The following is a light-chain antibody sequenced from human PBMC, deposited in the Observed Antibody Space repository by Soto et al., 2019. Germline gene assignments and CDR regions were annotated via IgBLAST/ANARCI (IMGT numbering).Light chain of an antibody. J-gene: IGLJ1*01. V-gene: IGLV2-14*01. CDR3: SSYTTSDTQGV. Sequence: QSALTQPASVSGSDGQSITISCTGXSGXXGDHNYVSWYQQRPGKAPKLMIYEVSRRASGVSNRFSGSKAGTTASLTISGLQGDDEGDYYCSSYTTSDTQGVFGTGTKVTVL. CDR1: SGXXGDHNY. CDR2: EVS.